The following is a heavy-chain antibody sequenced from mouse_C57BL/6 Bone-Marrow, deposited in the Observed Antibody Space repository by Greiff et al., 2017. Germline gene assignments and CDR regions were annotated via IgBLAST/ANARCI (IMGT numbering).Heavy chain of an antibody. CDR1: GFTFSDYY. D-gene: IGHD2-3*01. V-gene: IGHV5-12*01. J-gene: IGHJ4*01. Sequence: DVHLVQSGGGLVQPGGSLKLSCAASGFTFSDYYMYWVRQTPEKRLEWVAYISNGGGSTYYPDTVKGRFTISRDNAKNTLYLQMSRLKTEDTAMYYCARRGLLHSLDYWGQGTSVTVSS. CDR3: ARRGLLHSLDY. CDR2: ISNGGGST.